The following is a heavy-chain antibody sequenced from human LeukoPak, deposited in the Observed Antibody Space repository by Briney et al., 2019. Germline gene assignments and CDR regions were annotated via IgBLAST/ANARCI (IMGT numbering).Heavy chain of an antibody. D-gene: IGHD3-10*01. CDR3: ARGMVRGVIRWFDP. V-gene: IGHV4-59*01. CDR2: IYYSGST. J-gene: IGHJ5*02. CDR1: GGSISSYY. Sequence: SETLSLTCTVSGGSISSYYWSWIRQPPGKGLEWIGYIYYSGSTNYNPSLKSRVTISVDTSKNQFSLRLSSVTAADTAVYYCARGMVRGVIRWFDPWGQGTLVTVSS.